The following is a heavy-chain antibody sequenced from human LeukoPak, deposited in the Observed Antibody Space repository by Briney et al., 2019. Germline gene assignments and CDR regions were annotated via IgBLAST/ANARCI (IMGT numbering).Heavy chain of an antibody. Sequence: SGGSLRLSCAASAFTFSSHRMNWVRQAPGQGLEWVADISESSDDIHYADSVTGRFTISRDNAKNSVYLQMNSLRVEDTAVYYCARDSGRYGYYMDVWGKGTTVTVSS. CDR2: ISESSDDI. CDR1: AFTFSSHR. CDR3: ARDSGRYGYYMDV. V-gene: IGHV3-48*01. D-gene: IGHD1-26*01. J-gene: IGHJ6*04.